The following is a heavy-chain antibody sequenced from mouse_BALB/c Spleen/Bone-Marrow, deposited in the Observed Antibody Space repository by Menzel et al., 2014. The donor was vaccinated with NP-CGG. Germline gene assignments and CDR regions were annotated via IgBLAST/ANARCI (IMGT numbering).Heavy chain of an antibody. J-gene: IGHJ3*01. V-gene: IGHV1-7*01. CDR1: GYTFTSYW. CDR2: IYPSTGYT. CDR3: ARDDYAY. D-gene: IGHD2-4*01. Sequence: QVQLKQSGAELAKPGASVKMSCKASGYTFTSYWMHWVKQRPGQGLEWIGYIYPSTGYTEHNQKFKDKAIMTADISSSTAYMQLSSLTSEDSAVYYCARDDYAYWGQGTLVTVSA.